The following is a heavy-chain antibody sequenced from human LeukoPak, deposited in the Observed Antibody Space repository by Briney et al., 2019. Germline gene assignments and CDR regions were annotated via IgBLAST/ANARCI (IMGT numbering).Heavy chain of an antibody. CDR1: GGSISSYY. CDR2: IYTSGST. J-gene: IGHJ6*03. Sequence: SETLSLTCTVSGGSISSYYWSWIRQPAGKGLEWIGRIYTSGSTNYNPSLKSRVTMSVDTSKNQFSLKLSSVTAADTAVYYCARGFSGWSYYYYYYMDVWGKGTTVTVSS. D-gene: IGHD6-19*01. CDR3: ARGFSGWSYYYYYYMDV. V-gene: IGHV4-4*07.